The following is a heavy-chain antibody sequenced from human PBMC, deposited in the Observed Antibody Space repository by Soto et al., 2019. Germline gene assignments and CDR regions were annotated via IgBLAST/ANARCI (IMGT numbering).Heavy chain of an antibody. CDR3: ARRGSGNYYDY. CDR1: GFTFSSFA. V-gene: IGHV3-23*01. D-gene: IGHD1-26*01. J-gene: IGHJ4*02. CDR2: SSGSGDSA. Sequence: EVQLLESGGGLVQPGGSLRLSRAASGFTFSSFAMRWVRQAPGKGLEWVSSSSGSGDSAYYADSVKGRFTISRDNSKNTLYLQMNSLRAEDTAVYYCARRGSGNYYDYWGQGTLVTVSS.